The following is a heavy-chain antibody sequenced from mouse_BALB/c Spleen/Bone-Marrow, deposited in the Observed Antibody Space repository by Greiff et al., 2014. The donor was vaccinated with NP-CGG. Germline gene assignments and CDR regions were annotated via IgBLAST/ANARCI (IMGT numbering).Heavy chain of an antibody. CDR3: AREGSRLRGYFDV. CDR1: GYTFTSYW. CDR2: IFPGTGTT. J-gene: IGHJ1*01. D-gene: IGHD1-1*01. Sequence: VNLVESGAELVKPGASVKLSCKTSGYTFTSYWIQWVKQRPGQGLGWIGEIFPGTGTTYYYEKFKGKATLTIDTSSSTAYMQLSSLTSEDSAVYFCAREGSRLRGYFDVWGAGTTVTVSS. V-gene: IGHV1S132*01.